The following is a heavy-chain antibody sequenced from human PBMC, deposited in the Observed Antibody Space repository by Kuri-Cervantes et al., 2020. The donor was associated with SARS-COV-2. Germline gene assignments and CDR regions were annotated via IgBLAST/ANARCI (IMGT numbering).Heavy chain of an antibody. J-gene: IGHJ6*02. CDR3: ARVLSVLLWFGETPRYYGMDV. V-gene: IGHV3-7*01. D-gene: IGHD3-10*01. CDR2: IKQDGSEK. Sequence: GESLKISCAASGFTFSSYWMSWVRQAPGKGLEWVANIKQDGSEKYYVDSVRGRFTISRDNAKNSLYLQMNSLRAADTAVYYCARVLSVLLWFGETPRYYGMDVWGQGTTVTVSS. CDR1: GFTFSSYW.